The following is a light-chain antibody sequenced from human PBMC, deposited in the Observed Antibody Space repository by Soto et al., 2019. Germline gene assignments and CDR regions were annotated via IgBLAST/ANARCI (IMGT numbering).Light chain of an antibody. CDR1: QSVSSY. J-gene: IGKJ5*01. CDR2: GAS. V-gene: IGKV3-20*01. CDR3: QHYGAAPIT. Sequence: EIVLTQSPGTLSLSPGERATLSCRASQSVSSYLAWYQQKPGQAPRLLIYGASTRATGIPARFSGSGSGTDFTLTISRLEPADFALYYCQHYGAAPITFGQGTRLEIK.